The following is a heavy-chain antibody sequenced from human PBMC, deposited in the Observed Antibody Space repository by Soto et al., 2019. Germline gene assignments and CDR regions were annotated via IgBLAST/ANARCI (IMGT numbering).Heavy chain of an antibody. CDR3: ARDTSPTTVVTRRFDY. CDR1: GGSISSGDYY. CDR2: IYYSGST. V-gene: IGHV4-30-4*01. D-gene: IGHD4-17*01. Sequence: SETLSLTCTVSGGSISSGDYYWSWIRQPPGKGLEWIGYIYYSGSTYYNPSLKSRVTISVDTSKNQFSLKLSSVTAADTAVYYCARDTSPTTVVTRRFDYWGQGTLVTVSS. J-gene: IGHJ4*02.